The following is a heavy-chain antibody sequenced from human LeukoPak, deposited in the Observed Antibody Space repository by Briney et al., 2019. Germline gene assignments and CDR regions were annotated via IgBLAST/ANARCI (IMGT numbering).Heavy chain of an antibody. D-gene: IGHD2-2*02. CDR2: ISYDGSNK. Sequence: GGSLRLSCAASGFTFSSYAMHWVRQAPGKGLEWVAVISYDGSNKYYADSVKGRFTISRDNSKNTLYLQMNSLRAEDTAVYYCAKDGLWCSSTSCYTAYYYYMDVWGKGTTVTVSS. J-gene: IGHJ6*03. CDR3: AKDGLWCSSTSCYTAYYYYMDV. CDR1: GFTFSSYA. V-gene: IGHV3-30-3*01.